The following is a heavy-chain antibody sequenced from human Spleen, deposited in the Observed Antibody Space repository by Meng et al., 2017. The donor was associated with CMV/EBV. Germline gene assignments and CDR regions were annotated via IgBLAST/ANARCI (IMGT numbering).Heavy chain of an antibody. V-gene: IGHV1-18*01. CDR2: ISPYDGP. CDR3: ARDLEYCGSTSCFEDCFDP. Sequence: YTFTNYGISWVRQAPGRGLEWIGWISPYDGPNYARNLRGRVTLTTDTSTTTAYMELRSLRSDDTAVYYCARDLEYCGSTSCFEDCFDPWGQGTLVTVSS. CDR1: YTFTNYG. J-gene: IGHJ5*02. D-gene: IGHD2-2*01.